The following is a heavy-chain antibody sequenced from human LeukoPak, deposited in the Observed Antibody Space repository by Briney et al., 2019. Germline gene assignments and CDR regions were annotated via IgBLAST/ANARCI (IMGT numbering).Heavy chain of an antibody. V-gene: IGHV3-49*04. Sequence: GGSLRLSCRATGFIFGDYAMNWVRQAPGKGLECMGFIRSKGCGRNTEYAASVRGRFNIARDESKGIAYMQMNSLKVEDTAVYYCARGPVLLWVHNGMDVWGQGTTAIVSS. CDR3: ARGPVLLWVHNGMDV. CDR2: IRSKGCGRNT. CDR1: GFIFGDYA. D-gene: IGHD2-21*01. J-gene: IGHJ6*02.